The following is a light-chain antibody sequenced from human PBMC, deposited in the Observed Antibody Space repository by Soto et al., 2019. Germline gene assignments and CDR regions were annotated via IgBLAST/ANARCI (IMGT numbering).Light chain of an antibody. Sequence: QSALTQPPSASGSPGQSVTISCTGTRSDVGGYNYVSWYQQHPGKAPQLVIYEVSKRPSGVPDRFSGSKSGNTASLTVSGLQAEDEADYYCSSYAGSNNFVVFGGGTKLTVL. V-gene: IGLV2-8*01. CDR2: EVS. J-gene: IGLJ2*01. CDR3: SSYAGSNNFVV. CDR1: RSDVGGYNY.